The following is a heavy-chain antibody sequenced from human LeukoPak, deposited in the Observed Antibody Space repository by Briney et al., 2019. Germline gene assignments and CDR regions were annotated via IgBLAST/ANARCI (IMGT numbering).Heavy chain of an antibody. CDR3: ANLKYDILTGYPYWSGY. V-gene: IGHV3-23*01. CDR1: GFTFSSYA. D-gene: IGHD3-9*01. J-gene: IGHJ4*02. Sequence: GGSLRLSCAASGFTFSSYAMSWVRQAPGKGLEWVSAISGSGGSTYYADSVKGRFTISRDNSKNTLYLQMNSLRAEDTAVYYCANLKYDILTGYPYWSGYWGQGTLVTVSS. CDR2: ISGSGGST.